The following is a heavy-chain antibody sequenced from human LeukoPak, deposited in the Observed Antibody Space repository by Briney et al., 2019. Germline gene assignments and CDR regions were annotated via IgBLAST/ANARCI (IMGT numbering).Heavy chain of an antibody. V-gene: IGHV4-59*01. D-gene: IGHD3-10*01. CDR3: AGSFSGSGAFEI. Sequence: SETLSLTCSVSPDSITTFYWSWIRQPPGKGLEWMGFIFHTGTTNYNPSLRTRVTTSLDTSQNQFSLRLTSVTTADTAVYFCAGSFSGSGAFEIWGQGTVVTVSS. CDR1: PDSITTFY. CDR2: IFHTGTT. J-gene: IGHJ3*02.